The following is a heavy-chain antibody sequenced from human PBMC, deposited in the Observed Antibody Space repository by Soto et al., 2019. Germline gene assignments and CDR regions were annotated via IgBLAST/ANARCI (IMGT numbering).Heavy chain of an antibody. CDR3: SRDSPPPRE. Sequence: QVQLVQSGAEVKKPGASVKVSCKASGYTFTSYRITWVRQAPGQGFEWVGWISAYNGNTNYAQKLQGRVTMTTDTATSTDYMELGSVTSDDTAVYYCSRDSPPPRERGQRTRVTVSS. CDR2: ISAYNGNT. J-gene: IGHJ4*02. CDR1: GYTFTSYR. V-gene: IGHV1-18*01.